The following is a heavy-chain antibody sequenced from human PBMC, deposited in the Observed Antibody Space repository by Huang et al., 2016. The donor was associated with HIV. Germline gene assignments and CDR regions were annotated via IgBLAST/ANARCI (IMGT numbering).Heavy chain of an antibody. V-gene: IGHV3-53*01. D-gene: IGHD3-22*01. CDR3: ARGLGGAADY. CDR1: GVTVNSTY. J-gene: IGHJ4*02. Sequence: EVQLVESGGGLIQPGGSLRLSCAASGVTVNSTYMSWVRQAPGKGLRWVSVIYRGGSTYYADSVKGRFTISRDNAKNTLYLQMNSLRAEDTAVYYCARGLGGAADYWGQGTLVTVSS. CDR2: IYRGGST.